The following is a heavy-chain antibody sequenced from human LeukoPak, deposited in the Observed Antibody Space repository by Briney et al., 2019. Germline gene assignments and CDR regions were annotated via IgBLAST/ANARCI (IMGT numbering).Heavy chain of an antibody. J-gene: IGHJ6*03. V-gene: IGHV3-48*01. CDR1: GFTFSSYS. Sequence: GGSPRLSCAASGFTFSSYSLNWVRQAPGKGLEWVSYISSSSTTIYYADSVKGRFTISRDNAKNSLYLQMNSLRAEDTAVYYCARIYCSGGSCYSLRYYYYYYMDVWGKGTTVTISS. D-gene: IGHD2-15*01. CDR3: ARIYCSGGSCYSLRYYYYYYMDV. CDR2: ISSSSTTI.